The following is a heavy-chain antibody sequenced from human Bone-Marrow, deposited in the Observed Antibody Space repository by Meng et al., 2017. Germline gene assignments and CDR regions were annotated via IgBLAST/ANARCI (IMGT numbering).Heavy chain of an antibody. J-gene: IGHJ6*01. V-gene: IGHV3-9*01. CDR2: IGWNSGSI. CDR1: GFTFDDYA. D-gene: IGHD5-18*01. Sequence: SLKISCAASGFTFDDYAMRWVRQAPGKGLEWVSGIGWNSGSIGYADSVKGRFTISRDNAKNSLYLQMNSLTAEDTALYSCAKGYSYGFLDGMDVWGQGSTVTVSS. CDR3: AKGYSYGFLDGMDV.